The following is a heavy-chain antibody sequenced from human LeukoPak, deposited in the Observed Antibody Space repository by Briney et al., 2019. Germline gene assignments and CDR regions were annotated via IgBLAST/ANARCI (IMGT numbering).Heavy chain of an antibody. CDR2: IWYDGSNK. Sequence: GGSLRLSCAASGFTFSSYWMHWVRQAPGKGLEWVAVIWYDGSNKYYADSVKGRFTISRDNSKNTLYLQMNSLRAEDTAVYYCARDSSPYSSSWFYYGMDVWGQGTTVTVSS. V-gene: IGHV3-33*08. CDR1: GFTFSSYW. CDR3: ARDSSPYSSSWFYYGMDV. D-gene: IGHD6-13*01. J-gene: IGHJ6*02.